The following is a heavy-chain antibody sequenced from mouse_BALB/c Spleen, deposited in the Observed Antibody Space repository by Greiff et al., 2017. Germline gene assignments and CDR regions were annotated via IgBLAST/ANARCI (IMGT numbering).Heavy chain of an antibody. CDR2: INPSTGYT. CDR1: GYTFTSYW. Sequence: QVHVKQSGAELAKPGASVKMSCKASGYTFTSYWMHWVKQRPGQGLEWIGYINPSTGYTEYNQKFKDKATLTADKSSSTAYMQLSSLTSEDSAVYYCARSSSGLDYWGQGTTLTVSS. CDR3: ARSSSGLDY. J-gene: IGHJ2*01. D-gene: IGHD3-1*01. V-gene: IGHV1-7*01.